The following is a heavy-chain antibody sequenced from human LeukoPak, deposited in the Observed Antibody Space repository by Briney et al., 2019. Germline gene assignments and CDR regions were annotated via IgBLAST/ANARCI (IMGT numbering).Heavy chain of an antibody. D-gene: IGHD6-13*01. J-gene: IGHJ5*02. CDR3: ARGLIRTIAAAGTLLFDP. V-gene: IGHV4-31*03. Sequence: PSETLSLTCTVSGGSISSGGYYWSWIRQHPGKGLEWIGYIYYSGSTYYNPSLKSRVTISVDTSKNQFSLKLSSVTAADTAVYYCARGLIRTIAAAGTLLFDPWGQGTLVTVSS. CDR2: IYYSGST. CDR1: GGSISSGGYY.